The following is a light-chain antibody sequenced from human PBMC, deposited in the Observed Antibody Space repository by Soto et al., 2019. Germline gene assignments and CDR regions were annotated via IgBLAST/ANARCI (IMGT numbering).Light chain of an antibody. Sequence: EVVMTQSPATLSVSPGERAALSCRASQSISSNLAWYQQKPGQPPRLLISGASTRATGIPATFSGSWSGTNFTLTISSLQSEDFAVYYCQQYNNWPLTFGGGTKVEIK. CDR2: GAS. CDR1: QSISSN. V-gene: IGKV3-15*01. J-gene: IGKJ4*01. CDR3: QQYNNWPLT.